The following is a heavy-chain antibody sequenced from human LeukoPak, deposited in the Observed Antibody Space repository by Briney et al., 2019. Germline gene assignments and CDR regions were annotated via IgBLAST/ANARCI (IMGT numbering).Heavy chain of an antibody. J-gene: IGHJ3*02. D-gene: IGHD5-18*01. CDR3: ARVWIQTRAFDI. Sequence: PGGSLRLSCAASGFTFSSYSMNLVRQAPGKGLEWVSSISSSSSYIYYADSVKGRFTISRDNAKNSLYLQMNSLRAEDTAVYYCARVWIQTRAFDIWGQGTMVTVSS. V-gene: IGHV3-21*01. CDR1: GFTFSSYS. CDR2: ISSSSSYI.